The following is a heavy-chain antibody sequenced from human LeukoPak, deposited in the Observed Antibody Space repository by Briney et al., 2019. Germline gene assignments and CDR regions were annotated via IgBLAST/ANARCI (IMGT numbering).Heavy chain of an antibody. CDR3: AKDICSGGSCYPGDY. CDR1: GFPFSSYA. CDR2: ISGSGGST. Sequence: GSLRLSCAASGFPFSSYAMSWVRQAPGKGLEWVSAISGSGGSTYYADSVKGRFTISRDNSKNTLYLQMNSLRDQDATVYHCAKDICSGGSCYPGDYWGQGTLVTVSS. J-gene: IGHJ4*02. D-gene: IGHD2-15*01. V-gene: IGHV3-23*01.